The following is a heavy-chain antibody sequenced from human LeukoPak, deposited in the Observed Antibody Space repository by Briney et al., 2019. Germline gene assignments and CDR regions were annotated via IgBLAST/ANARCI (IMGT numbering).Heavy chain of an antibody. CDR1: GFTFSSYS. CDR2: ISSSSSYI. D-gene: IGHD3-10*01. CDR3: ARGGSGSYYLNHFDY. J-gene: IGHJ4*02. V-gene: IGHV3-21*04. Sequence: PGGSLRLSCAASGFTFSSYSMNWVRQAPGKGLEWVSSISSSSSYIYYADSVKGRFTISRDNSKNTLYLQMNSLRAEDTAVYYCARGGSGSYYLNHFDYWGQGTLVTVSS.